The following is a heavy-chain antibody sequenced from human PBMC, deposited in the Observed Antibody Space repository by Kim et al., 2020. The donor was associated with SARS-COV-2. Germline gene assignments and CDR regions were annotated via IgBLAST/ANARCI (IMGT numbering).Heavy chain of an antibody. V-gene: IGHV5-10-1*01. D-gene: IGHD1-26*01. J-gene: IGHJ6*02. Sequence: SPSFKGHVTMSADKSISTAYLQWSSLKASDTAMYYCARQLSGRYYYGLDVWGQGTTVTVSS. CDR3: ARQLSGRYYYGLDV.